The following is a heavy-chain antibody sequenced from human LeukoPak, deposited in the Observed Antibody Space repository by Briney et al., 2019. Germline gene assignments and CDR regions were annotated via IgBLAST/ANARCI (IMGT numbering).Heavy chain of an antibody. CDR1: GFTFSSYG. Sequence: GGSLRLSCAASGFTFSSYGMHWVRQAPGKGLQWVAFIRYDGSNKYYADSVKGRFTISRDNSKNTLYLQMNSLRAEDTAVYYCAKTTGYQLPSSYYYYYYMDVWGKGTTVTVSS. V-gene: IGHV3-30*02. J-gene: IGHJ6*03. CDR2: IRYDGSNK. CDR3: AKTTGYQLPSSYYYYYYMDV. D-gene: IGHD2-2*01.